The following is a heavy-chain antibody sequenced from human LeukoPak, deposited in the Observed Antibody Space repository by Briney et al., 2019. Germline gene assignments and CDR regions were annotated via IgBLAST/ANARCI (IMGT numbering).Heavy chain of an antibody. CDR2: ISSSSSYI. CDR3: ARGDDYGGNHMDV. J-gene: IGHJ6*03. V-gene: IGHV3-21*01. Sequence: PGGSLRLSCAASGFTFSSYSMNWVRQAPGKGLEWGSSISSSSSYIYYADSVKGRFTISRDNAKNSLYLQMNSLRAEDTAVYYCARGDDYGGNHMDVWGKGTTVTVSS. CDR1: GFTFSSYS. D-gene: IGHD4-23*01.